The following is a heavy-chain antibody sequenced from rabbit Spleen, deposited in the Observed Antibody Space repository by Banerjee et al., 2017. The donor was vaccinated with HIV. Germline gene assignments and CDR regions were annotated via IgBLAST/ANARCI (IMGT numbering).Heavy chain of an antibody. Sequence: QEQLEESGGDLVKPEGSLTLTCTASGFSFSSNAMCWVRQAPGKGLEWIACIYVGSSGSTYYASWAKGRFTISKTSSTTVTLQMTSLTAADTATYFCARQGATSVEFNLWGPGTLVTVS. CDR2: IYVGSSGST. D-gene: IGHD1-1*01. J-gene: IGHJ4*01. V-gene: IGHV1S45*01. CDR1: GFSFSSNA. CDR3: ARQGATSVEFNL.